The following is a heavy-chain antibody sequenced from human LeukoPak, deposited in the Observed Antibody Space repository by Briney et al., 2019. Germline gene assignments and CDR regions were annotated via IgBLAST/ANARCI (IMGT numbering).Heavy chain of an antibody. Sequence: GASVTVSCKASGYTFTGYYMHWVQQAPGQGLAWMGWINPNSGGTNYAQKFQGRVTMTRDTSISTAYMELSRLRSDDTAVYYCARDSPDYYMDVWGKGTTVTVSS. CDR1: GYTFTGYY. V-gene: IGHV1-2*02. CDR3: ARDSPDYYMDV. J-gene: IGHJ6*03. CDR2: INPNSGGT.